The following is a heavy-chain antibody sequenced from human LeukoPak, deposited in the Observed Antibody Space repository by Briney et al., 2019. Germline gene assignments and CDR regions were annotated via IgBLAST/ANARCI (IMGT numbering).Heavy chain of an antibody. CDR3: ARGDPHILCLNN. J-gene: IGHJ4*02. Sequence: SETLSLTCTVSGGSISRSSYYWSWIRQPPGKGLEWIGYIYHSGSTYYNPSLKSRVTISVDRSKNQFSLKLSSVTAADTAVYYCARGDPHILCLNNWGQGTLVTVSS. CDR2: IYHSGST. V-gene: IGHV4-30-2*01. CDR1: GGSISRSSYY. D-gene: IGHD2-21*01.